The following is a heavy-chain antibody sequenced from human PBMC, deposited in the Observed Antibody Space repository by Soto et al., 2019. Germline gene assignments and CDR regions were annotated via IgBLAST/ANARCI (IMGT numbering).Heavy chain of an antibody. J-gene: IGHJ5*02. CDR2: IYYSGST. Sequence: SETLSLTCTVSGGSINNYYWSWIRQPPGKGLEWIGYIYYSGSTNYNPSLKSRVTISVDTSKNQFSLKLSSVTAADTAVYYCARVPGPWGQGTLVTVSS. CDR3: ARVPGP. V-gene: IGHV4-59*01. CDR1: GGSINNYY.